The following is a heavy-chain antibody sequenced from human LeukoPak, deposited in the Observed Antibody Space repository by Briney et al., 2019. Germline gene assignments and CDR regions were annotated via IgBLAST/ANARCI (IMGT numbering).Heavy chain of an antibody. CDR3: ARDAGLLWFGQTYAFDI. CDR1: GFTFSSYW. J-gene: IGHJ3*02. V-gene: IGHV3-7*01. CDR2: IKQDGSEK. D-gene: IGHD3-10*01. Sequence: GGSLRLSCAASGFTFSSYWMSWVRQAPGKGLEWVANIKQDGSEKYYVDSVKGRFTISRDNAKNSLYLQMNSLRAEDTAVYYCARDAGLLWFGQTYAFDIWGQGTMVTVSS.